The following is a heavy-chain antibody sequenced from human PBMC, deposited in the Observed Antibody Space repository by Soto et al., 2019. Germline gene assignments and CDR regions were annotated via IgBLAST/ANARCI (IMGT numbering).Heavy chain of an antibody. J-gene: IGHJ5*02. D-gene: IGHD6-19*01. CDR1: GFSLSTSGVG. Sequence: QITLKESGPTLVKPTQTLTLTCTFSGFSLSTSGVGVVWIRQPPGNALEWLGIIYWDDDKRYRPSLKSRLTITKDTSNSQVVLTMANMDPVDTGTDYCAHNLVAGTSWFDPWGQGTLVTVSS. CDR3: AHNLVAGTSWFDP. V-gene: IGHV2-5*02. CDR2: IYWDDDK.